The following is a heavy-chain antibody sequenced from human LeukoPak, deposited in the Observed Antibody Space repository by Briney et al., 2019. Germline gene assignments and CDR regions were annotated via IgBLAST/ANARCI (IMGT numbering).Heavy chain of an antibody. V-gene: IGHV3-23*01. J-gene: IGHJ4*02. CDR1: GFIFSIYT. CDR3: ASQWLVLGAFDY. D-gene: IGHD6-19*01. Sequence: PGGSLRLSCAASGFIFSIYTMSWVRQAPGKGLEWVSAISGSGGSTYYADSVKGRFIISRDNSKDTLYLQMNSLRAEDTAVYYCASQWLVLGAFDYWGQGTLVTVSS. CDR2: ISGSGGST.